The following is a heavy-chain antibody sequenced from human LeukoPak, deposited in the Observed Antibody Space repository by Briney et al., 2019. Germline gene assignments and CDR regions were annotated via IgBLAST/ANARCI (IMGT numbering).Heavy chain of an antibody. CDR3: ARRVYSGSRYFDY. Sequence: GASVKVSCKASGYTFTSYGISWVRQAPGQGLEWMGWISAYNGNTNYAQKLQGQVTISADKSISTAYLQWSSLKASDTAMYYCARRVYSGSRYFDYWGQGSLVTVSS. CDR1: GYTFTSYG. D-gene: IGHD1-26*01. V-gene: IGHV1-18*01. CDR2: ISAYNGNT. J-gene: IGHJ4*02.